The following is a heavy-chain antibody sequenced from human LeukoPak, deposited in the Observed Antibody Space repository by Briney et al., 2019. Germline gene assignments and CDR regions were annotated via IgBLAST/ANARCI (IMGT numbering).Heavy chain of an antibody. J-gene: IGHJ4*02. Sequence: PGGSLRLSCAASGFTFSSYAMTWVRQAPGKGLEWISYIDSDTYGNTIYYPHTVKGRFTISRDNAKNSPYLQMDSLRDEDTAVYYCARDRDYAFDYWGQGTLVTVSS. V-gene: IGHV3-48*02. CDR3: ARDRDYAFDY. D-gene: IGHD4-17*01. CDR2: IDSDTYGNTI. CDR1: GFTFSSYA.